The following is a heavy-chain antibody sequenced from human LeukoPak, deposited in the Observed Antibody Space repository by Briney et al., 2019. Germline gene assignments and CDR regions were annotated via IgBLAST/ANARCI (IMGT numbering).Heavy chain of an antibody. CDR1: GFTFSRYG. V-gene: IGHV3-30*02. J-gene: IGHJ3*02. CDR2: IRFDGSNK. D-gene: IGHD4-17*01. CDR3: AKKLGVTTYAAFDI. Sequence: GGFLRLXCAASGFTFSRYGMNWVRQAPGKGLEWVAFIRFDGSNKYYADSVKGRFTISSGNSKNTLYLQMNSLRGEDTAVYYCAKKLGVTTYAAFDIWGQGTMVTVSS.